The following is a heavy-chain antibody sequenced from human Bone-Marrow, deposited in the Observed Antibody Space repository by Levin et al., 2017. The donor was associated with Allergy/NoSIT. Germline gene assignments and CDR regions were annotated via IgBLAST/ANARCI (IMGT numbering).Heavy chain of an antibody. V-gene: IGHV3-30*18. CDR1: GFTFRDYG. J-gene: IGHJ4*02. Sequence: PGGSLRLSCTASGFTFRDYGMHWVRQAPGKGLEWVASISHDGENENYADSVEGRFTISRDDSRDMLYLQMNSLRAEGTAVYYCAKGIRWEREGVLCYWGQGNLVTVSS. D-gene: IGHD4-23*01. CDR3: AKGIRWEREGVLCY. CDR2: ISHDGENE.